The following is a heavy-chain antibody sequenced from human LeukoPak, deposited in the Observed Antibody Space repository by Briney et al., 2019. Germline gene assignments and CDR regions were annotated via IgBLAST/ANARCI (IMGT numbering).Heavy chain of an antibody. Sequence: PSETLSLTCTISGGSVSDYYWSWIRQPAGKGLEWIGRIYTSGSTNYNPSLKSRVTISVDTSKNQFSLKLSSVTAADTAVYYCARSSYYYGADAFNIWGQGTMVTVSS. CDR1: GGSVSDYY. D-gene: IGHD3-10*01. J-gene: IGHJ3*02. V-gene: IGHV4-4*07. CDR2: IYTSGST. CDR3: ARSSYYYGADAFNI.